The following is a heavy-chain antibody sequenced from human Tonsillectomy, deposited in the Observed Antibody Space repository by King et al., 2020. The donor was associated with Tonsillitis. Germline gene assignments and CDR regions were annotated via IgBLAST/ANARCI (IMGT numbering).Heavy chain of an antibody. CDR3: AKDWTDYYGSGSYFPEGADC. CDR1: GFIFSTYG. Sequence: VQLVESGGGVVPPGGSLRLSCTASGFIFSTYGMHWVRQAPDKGLEWVSFIYYDGSNKYYTDSVKGRFTISRDNSKNTLYLQMNSLKPEDTAVYYCAKDWTDYYGSGSYFPEGADCWGQGTLVTVSS. D-gene: IGHD3-10*01. CDR2: IYYDGSNK. V-gene: IGHV3-30*02. J-gene: IGHJ4*02.